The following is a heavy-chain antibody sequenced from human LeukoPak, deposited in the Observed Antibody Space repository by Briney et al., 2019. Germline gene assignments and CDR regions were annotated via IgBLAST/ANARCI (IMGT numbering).Heavy chain of an antibody. D-gene: IGHD3-22*01. CDR1: GYSFTSYW. CDR2: IYPGDSDT. CDR3: ARQAFGYYDSSGYIDY. J-gene: IGHJ4*02. V-gene: IGHV5-51*01. Sequence: GESLKISCKGSGYSFTSYWIGGVRQMPGKGLEWMGIIYPGDSDTRYSPSFQGQVTISADKSISTAYLQWSSLKASDTAMYYCARQAFGYYDSSGYIDYWGQGTLVTVSS.